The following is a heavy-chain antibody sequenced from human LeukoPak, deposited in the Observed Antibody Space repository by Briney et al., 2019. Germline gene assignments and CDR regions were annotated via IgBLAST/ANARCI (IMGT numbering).Heavy chain of an antibody. J-gene: IGHJ5*02. CDR2: INHSGST. CDR3: ASHTVYIAAAGTWFDP. Sequence: PSETLSITCAVYGGSFSGYYWSWIRQPPGKGLEWIGEINHSGSTNYNPSLKSRVTISVDTSKNQFSLKLSSVTAADTAVYYCASHTVYIAAAGTWFDPWGQGTLVTVSS. V-gene: IGHV4-34*01. CDR1: GGSFSGYY. D-gene: IGHD6-13*01.